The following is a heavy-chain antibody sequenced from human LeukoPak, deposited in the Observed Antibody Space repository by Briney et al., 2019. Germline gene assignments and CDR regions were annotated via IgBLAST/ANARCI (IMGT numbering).Heavy chain of an antibody. D-gene: IGHD6-19*01. CDR2: IYNGRNT. Sequence: SETLSLTCSASGASTSSRYWSWIRQSPGRTLEWIGHIYNGRNTKYNPSLASRVTISVDTSKNQFSLRMTSVTAADTAIYYCAQTTGWPGFDFWGPGALVTVSS. CDR3: AQTTGWPGFDF. V-gene: IGHV4-59*08. CDR1: GASTSSRY. J-gene: IGHJ4*02.